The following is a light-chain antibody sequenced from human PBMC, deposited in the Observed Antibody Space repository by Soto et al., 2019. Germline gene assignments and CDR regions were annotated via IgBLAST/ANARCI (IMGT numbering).Light chain of an antibody. V-gene: IGLV2-11*01. CDR3: CSYAGGNTWV. CDR2: DVS. J-gene: IGLJ3*02. Sequence: QSALTQPRSVSGSPGQSVTISCTGTSSDVGRYDYVSWYQSHPDKAPSLVIYDVSKRPSGVPDRFSGSKSGNTASLTISGLQADHEADYYCCSYAGGNTWVFGGGTKVTVL. CDR1: SSDVGRYDY.